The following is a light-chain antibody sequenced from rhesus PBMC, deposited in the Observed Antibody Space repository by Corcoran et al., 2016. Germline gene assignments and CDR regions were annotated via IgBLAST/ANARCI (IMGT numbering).Light chain of an antibody. J-gene: IGKJ3*01. CDR1: QVISSW. V-gene: IGKV1-22*01. CDR3: LQYNSSPVT. CDR2: KAS. Sequence: DIQMTQSPSSLSASVGDTVTITCRASQVISSWLAWYPQKPGKAPKLLIYKASSLQIGVPSRFSGSGSGTEFTPTITSLQPEEFATYSCLQYNSSPVTFGPGTKLDI.